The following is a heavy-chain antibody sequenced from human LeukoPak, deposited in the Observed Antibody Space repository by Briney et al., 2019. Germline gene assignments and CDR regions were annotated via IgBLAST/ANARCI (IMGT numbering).Heavy chain of an antibody. CDR3: AKAQIVGPTGAFDH. Sequence: GGSLRLSCAASGFTVSSNYMSWVRQAPGKGLEWVSVIYSGGSTYYADSVKGRFTISRDNSKNTLYLQINSLRVEDTAVYYCAKAQIVGPTGAFDHWGQGTLVTVSS. D-gene: IGHD1-26*01. V-gene: IGHV3-66*01. CDR1: GFTVSSNY. J-gene: IGHJ4*02. CDR2: IYSGGST.